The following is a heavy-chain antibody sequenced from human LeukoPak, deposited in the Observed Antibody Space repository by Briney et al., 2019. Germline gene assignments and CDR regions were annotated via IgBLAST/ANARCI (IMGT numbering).Heavy chain of an antibody. J-gene: IGHJ4*02. D-gene: IGHD3-22*01. CDR1: GYRFTSYW. V-gene: IGHV5-51*01. CDR3: ARLDSSGYYPFDD. CDR2: IHPGDSDT. Sequence: GESLKISCKGSGYRFTSYWIGWVRQMPGKGLEWMGIIHPGDSDTRYSPTFQGQVTISADKSISAAYLQWNSLKASDTAMYYCARLDSSGYYPFDDWGQGTLVTVSS.